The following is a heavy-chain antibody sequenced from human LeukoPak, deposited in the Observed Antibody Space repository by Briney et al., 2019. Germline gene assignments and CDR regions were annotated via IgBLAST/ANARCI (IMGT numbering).Heavy chain of an antibody. J-gene: IGHJ4*02. D-gene: IGHD3-22*01. CDR3: ARGKTNPFYDNSGEIDY. CDR2: IYYSGST. CDR1: GGSISSYY. Sequence: SETLSLTCTVSGGSISSYYWSWIRQPPGKGLEWIGYIYYSGSTNYNPSLKSRVTISVDTSKNQFSLKLSSVTAADTAVYYCARGKTNPFYDNSGEIDYWGQGTLVTVSS. V-gene: IGHV4-59*01.